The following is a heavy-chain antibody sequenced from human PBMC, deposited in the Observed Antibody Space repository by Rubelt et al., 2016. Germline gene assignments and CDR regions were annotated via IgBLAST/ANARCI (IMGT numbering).Heavy chain of an antibody. J-gene: IGHJ4*02. CDR3: ARVGDSSGRTY. CDR1: GYTFTSYG. CDR2: IIPILGIA. V-gene: IGHV1-69*04. D-gene: IGHD3-22*01. Sequence: QVQLVQSGAEVKKPGASVKVSCKASGYTFTSYGISWVRQAPGQGLEWMGRIIPILGIANYAQKFQGRVTITADESTSTAYRELSSLRSEDTAVYYCARVGDSSGRTYWGQGTLVTVSS.